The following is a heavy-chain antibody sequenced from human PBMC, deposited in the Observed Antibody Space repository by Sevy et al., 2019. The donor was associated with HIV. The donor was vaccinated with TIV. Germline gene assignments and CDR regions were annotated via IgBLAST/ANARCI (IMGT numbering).Heavy chain of an antibody. CDR2: ISSSSSYI. Sequence: GGSLRLSCAASGFTFSSYSMNWVRQAPGKGLEWVSSISSSSSYIYYADSVKGRFTISRDNAKNSLYLQMNSLRAEDTALYYCARDRLDAIYYFDYWGQGTLVTVSS. CDR3: ARDRLDAIYYFDY. V-gene: IGHV3-21*01. D-gene: IGHD1-1*01. CDR1: GFTFSSYS. J-gene: IGHJ4*02.